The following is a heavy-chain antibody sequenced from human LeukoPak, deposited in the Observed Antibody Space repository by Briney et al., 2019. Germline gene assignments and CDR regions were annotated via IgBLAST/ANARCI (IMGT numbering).Heavy chain of an antibody. Sequence: SETLSLTCTVSGGSISSSSYYWGWIRQPPGKGLEWIGSIYYSGSTYYNPSLKSRVTISVDTSKNQSSLKLSSVTAADTAVYYCARAYYYDILTGYYNGGVFDYWGQGTLVTVSS. J-gene: IGHJ4*02. CDR2: IYYSGST. D-gene: IGHD3-9*01. CDR3: ARAYYYDILTGYYNGGVFDY. CDR1: GGSISSSSYY. V-gene: IGHV4-39*07.